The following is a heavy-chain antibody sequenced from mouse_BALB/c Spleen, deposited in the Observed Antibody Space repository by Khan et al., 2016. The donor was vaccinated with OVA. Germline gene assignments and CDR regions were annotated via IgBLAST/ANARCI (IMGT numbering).Heavy chain of an antibody. V-gene: IGHV1-4*01. CDR3: VRDGAYHRDDGWFAY. J-gene: IGHJ3*01. D-gene: IGHD2-14*01. CDR1: GYTFTSYT. Sequence: QVQLQQSGAELARPGASVKMSCKASGYTFTSYTIHWIKKRPGQGLDWIGYINPSNGYTNYNQKFKDKATLTTDKSSTTAYLQLSSLTSDDSAVYNCVRDGAYHRDDGWFAYWGQGTLVTVSA. CDR2: INPSNGYT.